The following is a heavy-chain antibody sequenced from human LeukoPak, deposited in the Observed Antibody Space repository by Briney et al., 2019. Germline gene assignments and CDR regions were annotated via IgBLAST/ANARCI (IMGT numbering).Heavy chain of an antibody. Sequence: ASVKVSCKASGYTFTSYGISWVRQAPGQGLEWVGWSSTHNDNTKYAQKFQGRVTMTTDRSTSTAYMELRSLRSDDTAVYYCARKGEPKSSNLYYYYGMDVWGQGTTVTVSS. J-gene: IGHJ6*02. CDR1: GYTFTSYG. V-gene: IGHV1-18*01. D-gene: IGHD1-14*01. CDR3: ARKGEPKSSNLYYYYGMDV. CDR2: SSTHNDNT.